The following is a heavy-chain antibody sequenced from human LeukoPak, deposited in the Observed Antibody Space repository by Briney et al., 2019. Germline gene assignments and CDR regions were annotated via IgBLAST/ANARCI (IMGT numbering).Heavy chain of an antibody. V-gene: IGHV3-23*01. CDR1: GFTFSNYW. CDR2: ISGSGGST. J-gene: IGHJ4*02. CDR3: ARGYCSGGSCAHFPDYFDY. Sequence: GGTLRLSCAASGFTFSNYWMSWVRQAPGKGLEWVSAISGSGGSTYYADSVKGRFTISRDNSKNTLFLQMNTLRAEDSAVYHCARGYCSGGSCAHFPDYFDYWGQGTLVTVSS. D-gene: IGHD2-15*01.